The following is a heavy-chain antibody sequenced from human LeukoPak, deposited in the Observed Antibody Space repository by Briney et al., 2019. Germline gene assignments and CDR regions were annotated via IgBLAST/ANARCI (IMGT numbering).Heavy chain of an antibody. CDR3: ARDVGARIEGY. V-gene: IGHV4-34*01. J-gene: IGHJ4*02. D-gene: IGHD1-26*01. Sequence: PSETLSLTCAVYGGSFSGYYWSWIRQPPGKGLEWIGEINHSGSTNYNPSLKSRVTISVDKSKNQLSLRLTSVTAADTAVYYCARDVGARIEGYWGQGTLVTVSS. CDR1: GGSFSGYY. CDR2: INHSGST.